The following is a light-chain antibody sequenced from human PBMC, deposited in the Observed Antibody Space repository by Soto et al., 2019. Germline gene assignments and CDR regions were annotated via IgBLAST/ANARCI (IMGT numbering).Light chain of an antibody. CDR1: QSISSW. J-gene: IGKJ2*01. CDR2: DAS. Sequence: DIPMTQSPSTLSASVGDRVTITCRASQSISSWLAWFQQKPGKAPKLLIYDASNLESGRPSRFSGSGSGTEFTLTISSLQPDDFATYYRQQYITHSGYTWGQGTKLQIK. V-gene: IGKV1-5*01. CDR3: QQYITHSGYT.